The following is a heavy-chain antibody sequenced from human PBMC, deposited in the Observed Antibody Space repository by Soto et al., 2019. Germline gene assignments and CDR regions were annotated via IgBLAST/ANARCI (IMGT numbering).Heavy chain of an antibody. J-gene: IGHJ6*02. V-gene: IGHV4-30-4*01. Sequence: QVQLQESGPGLVKPSQTLSLTCTVSGGSISSGDYYWSWIRQPPGKGLEWIGYIYYSGSTYYTPSLNSRVTISVNTSKNQFSLKLSSVTAADTAVYYCARDHYVYDILTGYGYYYGMDVWGQGTTVTVSS. CDR1: GGSISSGDYY. CDR2: IYYSGST. D-gene: IGHD3-9*01. CDR3: ARDHYVYDILTGYGYYYGMDV.